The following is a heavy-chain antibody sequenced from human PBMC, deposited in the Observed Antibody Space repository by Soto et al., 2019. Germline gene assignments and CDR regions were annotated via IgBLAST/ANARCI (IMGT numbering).Heavy chain of an antibody. CDR2: MSYDETKK. Sequence: QVQLVESGGGVVQPGGSLRLSCATSGFSLSSYAMHWVRQAPGKGLEWVALMSYDETKKYYADSVKGRFTISRDTSKNTLFLQMNNLRVEDTAVYYCAKDRRDGDFMHILVVEFRGQGALVTVSS. CDR1: GFSLSSYA. J-gene: IGHJ4*02. CDR3: AKDRRDGDFMHILVVEF. D-gene: IGHD2-15*01. V-gene: IGHV3-30*18.